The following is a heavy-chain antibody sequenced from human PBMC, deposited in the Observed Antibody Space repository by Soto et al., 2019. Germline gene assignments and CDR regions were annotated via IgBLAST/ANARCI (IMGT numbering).Heavy chain of an antibody. CDR2: MHYTGFS. V-gene: IGHV4-59*08. CDR3: ARHGSSENPGSYYKPYYMDV. Sequence: PSETLSLTCSFSGDSVTSHYLTWIRQSPEKGLEWIGYMHYTGFSHYNPSPKSRLTISVDTSKNQFSLKLSSVTAADTAVYYCARHGSSENPGSYYKPYYMDVWGKGTTVTVSS. CDR1: GDSVTSHY. J-gene: IGHJ6*03. D-gene: IGHD3-10*01.